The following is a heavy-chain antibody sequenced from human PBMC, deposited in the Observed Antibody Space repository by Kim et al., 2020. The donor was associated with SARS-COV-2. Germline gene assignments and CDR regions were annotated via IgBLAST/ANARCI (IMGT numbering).Heavy chain of an antibody. CDR3: ARQVPGADRRFDY. Sequence: SETLSLICTVSGASFSIHHWSWIRQSAGKGLEWIGRTHVSGHTNFNPSLKSRLTMSLDTSTHQMSLKLSSVTAVDTAMYYCARQVPGADRRFDYWGQGILVTVSS. CDR1: GASFSIHH. J-gene: IGHJ4*02. D-gene: IGHD6-19*01. V-gene: IGHV4-4*07. CDR2: THVSGHT.